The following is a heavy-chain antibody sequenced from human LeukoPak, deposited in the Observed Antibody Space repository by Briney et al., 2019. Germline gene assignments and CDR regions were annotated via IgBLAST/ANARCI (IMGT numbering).Heavy chain of an antibody. D-gene: IGHD2-2*01. CDR2: ISYIGST. Sequence: PSETLSLTCTVSGRSVNSKSYYWSWIRQPPGKGLEWIGYISYIGSTNYNPSLKSRVTISLDTSKNQFSLKLSSVTAADTAVYYCASLYCSRTSCFFDYWGQGTLVTVSS. V-gene: IGHV4-61*01. CDR1: GRSVNSKSYY. J-gene: IGHJ4*02. CDR3: ASLYCSRTSCFFDY.